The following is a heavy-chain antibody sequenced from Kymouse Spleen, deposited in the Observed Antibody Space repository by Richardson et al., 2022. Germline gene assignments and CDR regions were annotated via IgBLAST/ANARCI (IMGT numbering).Heavy chain of an antibody. CDR3: AKTTMVRGVIIHFDY. J-gene: IGHJ4*02. Sequence: QVQLVESGGGVVQPGRSLRLSCAASGFTFSSYGMHWVRQAPGKGLEWVAVISYDGSNKYYADSVKGRFTISRDNSKNTLYLQMNSLRAEDTAVYYCAKTTMVRGVIIHFDYWGQGTLVTVSS. V-gene: IGHV3-30*18. CDR2: ISYDGSNK. D-gene: IGHD3-10*01. CDR1: GFTFSSYG.